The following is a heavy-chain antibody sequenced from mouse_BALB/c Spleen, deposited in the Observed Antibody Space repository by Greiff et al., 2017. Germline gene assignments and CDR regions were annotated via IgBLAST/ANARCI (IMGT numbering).Heavy chain of an antibody. J-gene: IGHJ3*01. CDR3: ARNHYGSSAY. Sequence: VKLMESGPGLVQPSQSLSITCTVSGFSLTSYGVHWVRQSPGKGLEWLGVIWSGGSTDYNAAFISRLSISKDNSKSQVFFKMNSLQADDTAIYYCARNHYGSSAYWGQGTLVTVSA. D-gene: IGHD1-1*01. CDR2: IWSGGST. V-gene: IGHV2-4-1*01. CDR1: GFSLTSYG.